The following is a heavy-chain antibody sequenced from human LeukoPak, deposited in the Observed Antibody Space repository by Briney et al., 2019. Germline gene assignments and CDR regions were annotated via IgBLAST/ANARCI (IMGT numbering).Heavy chain of an antibody. CDR1: GFTFSSYA. D-gene: IGHD3-10*02. V-gene: IGHV3-7*01. CDR3: AELGITMIGGV. Sequence: GGSLRLSCAASGFTFSSYAMSWVRQAPGKGLEWVANIKQDGSVKYYLDSVKGRFTISRDNAKNSLYLQMNSLRAEDTAVYYCAELGITMIGGVWGKGTTVTISS. J-gene: IGHJ6*04. CDR2: IKQDGSVK.